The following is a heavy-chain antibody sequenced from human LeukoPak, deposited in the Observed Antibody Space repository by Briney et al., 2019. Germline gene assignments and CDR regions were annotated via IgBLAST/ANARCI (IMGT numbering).Heavy chain of an antibody. CDR2: MDNFGIK. D-gene: IGHD3-10*01. CDR3: AGGKYYGSGTRPGYLGY. J-gene: IGHJ4*02. CDR1: AFTVNNNY. V-gene: IGHV3-53*01. Sequence: GGSLRLACAASAFTVNNNYVDWVRQAPGKGLEWVSCMDNFGIKTYADSVQGRFTFSRESSRNMVFLQMNSLRVEDTAVYYCAGGKYYGSGTRPGYLGYWGGGTMVTVSS.